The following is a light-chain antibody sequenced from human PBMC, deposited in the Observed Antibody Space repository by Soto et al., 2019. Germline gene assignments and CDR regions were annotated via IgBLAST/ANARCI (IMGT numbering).Light chain of an antibody. V-gene: IGKV3-20*01. CDR3: QQYSRAPIT. Sequence: EIVLTQSPGTLSLSPGERATLSCRASPSVSSAYLAWYQQKPGQAPRLLIYTASRRATGIPDRFSGSGSGTDFTLTISRLEPEDSAVYYCQQYSRAPITFGQGTRLEIK. CDR1: PSVSSAY. J-gene: IGKJ5*01. CDR2: TAS.